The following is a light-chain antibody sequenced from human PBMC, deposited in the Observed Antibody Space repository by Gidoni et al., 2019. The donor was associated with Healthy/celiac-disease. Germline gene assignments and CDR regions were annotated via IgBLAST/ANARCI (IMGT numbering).Light chain of an antibody. J-gene: IGKJ4*01. CDR1: QSSSSW. V-gene: IGKV1-5*03. CDR3: QQYNSYSRLT. Sequence: DIQMTQSPSTLSASVGDRVTITCRASQSSSSWVAWYQQQPGKAPKLLIYKASSLESWVPSRFSGSGSATEFTLTISSLQPDDFATYYCQQYNSYSRLTFGGGTKVEIK. CDR2: KAS.